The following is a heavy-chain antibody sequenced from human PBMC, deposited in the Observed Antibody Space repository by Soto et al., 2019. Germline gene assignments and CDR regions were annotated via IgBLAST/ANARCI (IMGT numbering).Heavy chain of an antibody. CDR2: INSDGGST. Sequence: EVQLVESGGGLVQPGGSLRLSCAASGFTFSTYWMHWVRQAPGEGLVWVSRINSDGGSTSYTDSVKGRFTISRDNVKNTLYLQMNSLRAEDTALYYCARVGFCSGGSCSLDYWGQGTLVTVSS. CDR3: ARVGFCSGGSCSLDY. J-gene: IGHJ4*02. D-gene: IGHD2-15*01. CDR1: GFTFSTYW. V-gene: IGHV3-74*01.